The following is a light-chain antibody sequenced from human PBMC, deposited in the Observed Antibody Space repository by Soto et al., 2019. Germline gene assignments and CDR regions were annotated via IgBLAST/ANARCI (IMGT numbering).Light chain of an antibody. CDR1: QSISNW. V-gene: IGKV1-39*01. J-gene: IGKJ1*01. CDR3: QQSYSTTWT. CDR2: AAS. Sequence: DIQMTQSPSTLSASVGDRVTITCRASQSISNWLAWYQQKPGKAPKLLIYAASSLQSGVPSRFSGSGSGTDVTLTISSLKKEDCATYYCQQSYSTTWTFGQGTKVDIK.